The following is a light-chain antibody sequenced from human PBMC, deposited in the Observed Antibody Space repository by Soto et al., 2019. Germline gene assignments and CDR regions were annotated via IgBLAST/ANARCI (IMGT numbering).Light chain of an antibody. CDR3: QQSYNHPLT. CDR2: AAS. Sequence: DILMTQSPSSLSVSVRDRVTITCRASQSISSYLNWYQQKPGKAPKLLIYAASSLQSGVPSRFSGSGSGTDFTLTISSLQPEDFATYYCQQSYNHPLTFGRGTKVDI. J-gene: IGKJ4*01. CDR1: QSISSY. V-gene: IGKV1-39*01.